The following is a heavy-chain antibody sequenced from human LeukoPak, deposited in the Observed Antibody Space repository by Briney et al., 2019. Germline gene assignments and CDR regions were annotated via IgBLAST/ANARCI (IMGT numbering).Heavy chain of an antibody. Sequence: PRGSLRLSCAASGFTFDDYAMHWVRQAPGKGLEWVSGISWNSGSIGYADSVKGRFTISRDNAKNSLYLQMNSLRAEDTALYYCAKDLWPWGQGTLVTVSS. CDR3: AKDLWP. CDR1: GFTFDDYA. D-gene: IGHD3-10*01. CDR2: ISWNSGSI. J-gene: IGHJ4*02. V-gene: IGHV3-9*01.